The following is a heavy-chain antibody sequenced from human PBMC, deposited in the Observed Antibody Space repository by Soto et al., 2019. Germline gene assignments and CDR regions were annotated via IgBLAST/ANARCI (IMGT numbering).Heavy chain of an antibody. CDR1: GFTFSSYW. J-gene: IGHJ6*02. CDR2: INSDGSST. Sequence: GGSLRLSCAASGFTFSSYWMHWVRQAPGKGLVWVSRINSDGSSTSYADSVKGRFTISRDNAKNTLYLQMNSLRAEDTAVYYCARDLGSGVYYYYYGMDVWGQGTTVTVSS. D-gene: IGHD6-19*01. CDR3: ARDLGSGVYYYYYGMDV. V-gene: IGHV3-74*01.